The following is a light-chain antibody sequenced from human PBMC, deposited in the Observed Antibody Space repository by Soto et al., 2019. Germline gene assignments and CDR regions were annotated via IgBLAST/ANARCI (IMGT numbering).Light chain of an antibody. CDR3: QQYGSSLWT. CDR1: QSVSSSY. Sequence: EIVLTQSPGTLSLSPVERATLSCRASQSVSSSYLAWYQQKPGQAPRLLIYGASSRATGIPDRFSGSVSGTDFTLTISRLEPEDFAVYYCQQYGSSLWTFGQGTKVEIK. CDR2: GAS. V-gene: IGKV3-20*01. J-gene: IGKJ1*01.